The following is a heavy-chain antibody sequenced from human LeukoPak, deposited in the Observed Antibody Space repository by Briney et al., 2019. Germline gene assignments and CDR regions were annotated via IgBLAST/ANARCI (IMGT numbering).Heavy chain of an antibody. D-gene: IGHD4-17*01. J-gene: IGHJ4*02. CDR2: IIPIFGTA. CDR1: GYTFTSYD. V-gene: IGHV1-69*06. CDR3: ARGGLTVTTWRFDY. Sequence: GASVKVSCKASGYTFTSYDINWVRQATGQGLEWMGGIIPIFGTANYAQKFQGRVTITADKSTSTAYMELSSLRSEDTAVYYCARGGLTVTTWRFDYWGQGTLVTVSS.